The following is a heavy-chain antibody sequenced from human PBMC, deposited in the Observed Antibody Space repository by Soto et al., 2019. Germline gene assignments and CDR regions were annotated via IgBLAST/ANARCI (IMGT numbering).Heavy chain of an antibody. CDR1: GYTFTSYG. CDR2: INAANGDT. J-gene: IGHJ5*02. V-gene: IGHV1-3*01. CDR3: VRRHVSATGIDWFDP. Sequence: SGKVSCKASGYTFTSYGIHWVRQAPGQRLEWMGWINAANGDTKYSPKFQGRVTITRDTSASTAYMELSSLRSEDTAVYYCVRRHVSATGIDWFDPWGQGTLVTVSS. D-gene: IGHD6-13*01.